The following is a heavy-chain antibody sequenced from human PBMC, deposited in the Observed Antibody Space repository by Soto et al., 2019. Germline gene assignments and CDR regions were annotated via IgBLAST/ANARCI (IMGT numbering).Heavy chain of an antibody. Sequence: GGSLRLSCAASGFTFSSYGMHWVRQAPGKGLEWVAVIWYDGSNKYYADSVKGRFTISRDNSKNTLYLQMNNLRAEDTAVYYCAKDGDLYSGYFDYWGQGTLVTVSS. J-gene: IGHJ4*02. V-gene: IGHV3-33*06. D-gene: IGHD3-10*01. CDR2: IWYDGSNK. CDR1: GFTFSSYG. CDR3: AKDGDLYSGYFDY.